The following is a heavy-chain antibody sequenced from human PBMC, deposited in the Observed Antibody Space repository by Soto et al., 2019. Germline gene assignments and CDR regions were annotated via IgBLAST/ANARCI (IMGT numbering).Heavy chain of an antibody. CDR2: INPNTGDT. V-gene: IGHV1-2*02. J-gene: IGHJ4*02. Sequence: QVQLVQSGAEVKKPGASVKVSCKASGYSFTGYYMHWVRQAPRQGLEWMAWINPNTGDTKYAQKFQGRVNVTRDTSISTAYMELRRLRSDDTAVQYCARVGEGFIDYWGQGALVTVAS. CDR1: GYSFTGYY. CDR3: ARVGEGFIDY. D-gene: IGHD3-16*01.